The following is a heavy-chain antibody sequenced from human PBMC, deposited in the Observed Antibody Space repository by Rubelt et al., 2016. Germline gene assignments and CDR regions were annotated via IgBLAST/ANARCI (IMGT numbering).Heavy chain of an antibody. J-gene: IGHJ4*02. V-gene: IGHV6-1*01. CDR2: TYYRSKWYT. CDR1: SNSAA. D-gene: IGHD1-26*01. CDR3: ARIVGGTVDY. Sequence: QVQLQQSGPGLVKPSQTLSSNSAAWNWVRQSPSRGLEWLGRTYYRSKWYTEYAVSVKSRITFNPDTSRNQFSLQLNSVTPEDTAVYYCARIVGGTVDYWGQGTLVTVSS.